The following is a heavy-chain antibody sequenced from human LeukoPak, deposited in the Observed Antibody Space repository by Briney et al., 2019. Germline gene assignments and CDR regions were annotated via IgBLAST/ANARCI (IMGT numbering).Heavy chain of an antibody. CDR2: TYYRSKWYN. D-gene: IGHD1-1*01. J-gene: IGHJ6*02. CDR3: ARDEYNWNDFYYYGMDV. CDR1: GDRVSSNSAA. V-gene: IGHV6-1*01. Sequence: SQTLSLTCAISGDRVSSNSAAWNWIRQSPSRGLEWLGRTYYRSKWYNDYAVSVESRITINPDTSKNQFSLQLNSVTPEDTAVYYCARDEYNWNDFYYYGMDVWGQGTTVTVSS.